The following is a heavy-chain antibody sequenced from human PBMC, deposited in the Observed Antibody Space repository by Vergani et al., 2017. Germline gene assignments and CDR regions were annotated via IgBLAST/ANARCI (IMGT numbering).Heavy chain of an antibody. D-gene: IGHD3-10*01. CDR1: GFTFSSYA. CDR3: AREGGSGSYRDYYYYGMDV. Sequence: VQLVESGGDVVQPGRSLRLSCAASGFTFSSYAMHWVRQAPGKGLEWVAVISYDGSNKYYADSVKGRFTISRDNSKNTLYLQMNSLRAEDTAVYYCAREGGSGSYRDYYYYGMDVWGQGTTVTVSS. CDR2: ISYDGSNK. J-gene: IGHJ6*02. V-gene: IGHV3-30-3*01.